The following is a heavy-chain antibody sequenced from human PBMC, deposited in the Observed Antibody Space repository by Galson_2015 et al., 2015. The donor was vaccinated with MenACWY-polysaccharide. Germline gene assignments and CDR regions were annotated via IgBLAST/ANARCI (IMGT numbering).Heavy chain of an antibody. D-gene: IGHD3-10*01. J-gene: IGHJ4*02. CDR3: ARDPRGARSSYFDN. Sequence: SLRLSCAASGFTFSDHYMHWLRQAPGKGLEWVSYISGSGSAIYFADSVKGRFIISRDNAKNSLYLQMNSLSAEDTAVYYCARDPRGARSSYFDNWGQGIQVTVSS. CDR1: GFTFSDHY. V-gene: IGHV3-11*01. CDR2: ISGSGSAI.